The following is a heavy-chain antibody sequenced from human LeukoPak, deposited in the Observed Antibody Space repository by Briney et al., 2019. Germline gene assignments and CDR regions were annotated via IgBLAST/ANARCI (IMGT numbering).Heavy chain of an antibody. CDR3: AQDGASIRFDN. J-gene: IGHJ4*02. Sequence: GGSLRLSCAASGFTFSSHGMNWVRQAPGKGLEWVSGIGGSGAITWYAESVKGRFTISRDNSKNTLYLQMNSLSAEDTAVYYCAQDGASIRFDNWGQGTLVSVSS. V-gene: IGHV3-23*01. CDR1: GFTFSSHG. CDR2: IGGSGAIT. D-gene: IGHD3-16*01.